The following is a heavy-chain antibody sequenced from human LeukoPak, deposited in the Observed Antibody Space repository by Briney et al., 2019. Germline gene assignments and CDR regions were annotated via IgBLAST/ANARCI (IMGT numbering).Heavy chain of an antibody. V-gene: IGHV7-4-1*02. D-gene: IGHD6-19*01. Sequence: ASVKVSCKASGYTFTSYAMNWVRQAPGQGLEWMGWINTNTGNPTYAQGFTGRFVFSLDTSVSTAYLQISSLKAEDTAVYYCARGIAVAGTLRSEDYWGQGTLVTVSS. CDR3: ARGIAVAGTLRSEDY. CDR1: GYTFTSYA. J-gene: IGHJ4*02. CDR2: INTNTGNP.